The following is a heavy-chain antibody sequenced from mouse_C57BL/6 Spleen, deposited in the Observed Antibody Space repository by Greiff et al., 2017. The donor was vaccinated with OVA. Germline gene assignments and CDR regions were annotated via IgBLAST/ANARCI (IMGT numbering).Heavy chain of an antibody. Sequence: VQLQQSGPELVKPGASVKISCKASGYSFTDYNMNWVKQSNGKSLEWIGVINPNYGTTSYNQKFKGKATLTVDQSSSTAYMQLNSLTSEDSAVDYCARKYYSNRYWYFDVWGTGTTVTVSS. D-gene: IGHD2-5*01. V-gene: IGHV1-39*01. J-gene: IGHJ1*03. CDR2: INPNYGTT. CDR1: GYSFTDYN. CDR3: ARKYYSNRYWYFDV.